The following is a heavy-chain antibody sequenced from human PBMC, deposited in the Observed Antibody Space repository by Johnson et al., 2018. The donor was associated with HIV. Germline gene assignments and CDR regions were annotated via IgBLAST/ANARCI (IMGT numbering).Heavy chain of an antibody. D-gene: IGHD6-13*01. J-gene: IGHJ3*02. V-gene: IGHV3-13*04. CDR1: GFTFSSYD. CDR3: AKAPTRIAARDAFDI. CDR2: IGTAGDT. Sequence: VQVVESGGGLVQPGGSLRLSCAASGFTFSSYDMHWVRQATGKGLEWVSAIGTAGDTYYPGSVKGRFTISRENAKTSLYLQMNSLRAEDTAVYYCAKAPTRIAARDAFDIWGQGTMVTVSS.